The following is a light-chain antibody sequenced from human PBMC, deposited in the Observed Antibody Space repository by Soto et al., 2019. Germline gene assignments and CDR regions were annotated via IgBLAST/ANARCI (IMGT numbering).Light chain of an antibody. J-gene: IGKJ4*01. CDR2: AAS. V-gene: IGKV1-39*01. Sequence: DIQLTQSPSSLSASIGDRVTITCRASQSVTTYLNWYQQKPGKAPKLLISAASSLRVGVPSRFSGSGSGTVFTLTINSSHPEDFETSYYQRRFSDPTFTFGGGTPVEVK. CDR3: QRRFSDPTFT. CDR1: QSVTTY.